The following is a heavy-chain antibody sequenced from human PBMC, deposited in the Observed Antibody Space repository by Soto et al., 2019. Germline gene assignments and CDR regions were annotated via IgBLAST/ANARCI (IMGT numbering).Heavy chain of an antibody. Sequence: SETLSLTCSVSGGSISSYYWSWIRQPPGKGLEWIAYIYYSGSTYYNPSLKGRVTISVDTSKNQFSLKLSSVTAADTAVYYCARDPASFGPEGDYYDSSGYYDYWGQGTLVTVSS. D-gene: IGHD3-22*01. CDR3: ARDPASFGPEGDYYDSSGYYDY. V-gene: IGHV4-59*12. J-gene: IGHJ4*02. CDR1: GGSISSYY. CDR2: IYYSGST.